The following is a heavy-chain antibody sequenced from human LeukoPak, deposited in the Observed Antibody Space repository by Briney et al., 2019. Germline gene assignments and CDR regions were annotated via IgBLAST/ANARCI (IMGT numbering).Heavy chain of an antibody. D-gene: IGHD2-2*01. J-gene: IGHJ4*02. Sequence: PGGSLRLSCAASGFTFGSYAMHWVRQAPGKGLEWVAVISYDGSNKYYADSVKGRFTISRDNSKNTLYLQMNSLRAEDTAVYYCARAGYCSSTSCYGGGDYWGQGTLVTVSS. CDR3: ARAGYCSSTSCYGGGDY. CDR1: GFTFGSYA. V-gene: IGHV3-30*04. CDR2: ISYDGSNK.